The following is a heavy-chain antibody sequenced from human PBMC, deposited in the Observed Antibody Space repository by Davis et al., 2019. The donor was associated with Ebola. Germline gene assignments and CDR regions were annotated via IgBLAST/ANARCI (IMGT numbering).Heavy chain of an antibody. CDR2: ISYSGST. CDR1: VGSFSRYY. D-gene: IGHD6-6*01. V-gene: IGHV4-34*01. J-gene: IGHJ6*02. Sequence: MPSETLSLTCAVYVGSFSRYYCSWITQPPGNGLEWIGEISYSGSTNYDPSLKSRVTISVDTSKNQFPLMLSSVTAADTAVYYCARGMGSSGLYYYYAMDVWGQGTTVTVSS. CDR3: ARGMGSSGLYYYYAMDV.